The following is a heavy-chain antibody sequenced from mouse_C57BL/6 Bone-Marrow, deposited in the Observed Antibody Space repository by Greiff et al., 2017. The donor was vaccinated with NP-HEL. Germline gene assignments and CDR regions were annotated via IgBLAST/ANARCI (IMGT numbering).Heavy chain of an antibody. J-gene: IGHJ1*03. CDR2: IHPNSGST. Sequence: VQLQQPGAELVKPGASVKLSCKASGYTFTSYWMHWVKQRPGQGLEWIGMIHPNSGSTNYNEKFKSKATLTVDKSSSTAYMQLSSLTSEDAAVYYWARIGYCPYWYCDVWGTGTTVTVSS. D-gene: IGHD2-3*01. CDR3: ARIGYCPYWYCDV. CDR1: GYTFTSYW. V-gene: IGHV1-64*01.